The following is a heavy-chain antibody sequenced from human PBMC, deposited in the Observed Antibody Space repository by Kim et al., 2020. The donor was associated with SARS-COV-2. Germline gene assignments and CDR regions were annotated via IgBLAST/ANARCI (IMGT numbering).Heavy chain of an antibody. V-gene: IGHV3-23*01. D-gene: IGHD7-27*01. CDR1: GLPFNTFA. CDR3: AKFAVRGGTSTLNWGEF. J-gene: IGHJ1*01. CDR2: VTASGATT. Sequence: GGSLRLSCSVSGLPFNTFAMNWVRQIPGKRLEWVATVTASGATTYYADSVKGRFTVSRDNFKSTLSLQINDVRVDDAALYFCAKFAVRGGTSTLNWGEFWGQGALVTVS.